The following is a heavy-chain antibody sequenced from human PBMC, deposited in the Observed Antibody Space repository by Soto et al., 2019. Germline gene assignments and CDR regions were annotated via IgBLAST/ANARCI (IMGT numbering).Heavy chain of an antibody. V-gene: IGHV3-30-3*01. D-gene: IGHD5-18*01. Sequence: VQLVESGGGVVQPGRSLRLSCAASGFTFSSYAMHWVRQAPGKGLEWVAVISYDGSNKYYADSVKGRFTISRDNSKNTLYLQMNSLRAEDTAVYYCARDRGGGYSYGSTNEYFDYWGQGTLVTVSS. CDR1: GFTFSSYA. J-gene: IGHJ4*02. CDR3: ARDRGGGYSYGSTNEYFDY. CDR2: ISYDGSNK.